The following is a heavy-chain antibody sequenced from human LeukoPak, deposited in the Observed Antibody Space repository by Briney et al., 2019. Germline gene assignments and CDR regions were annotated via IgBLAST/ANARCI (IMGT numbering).Heavy chain of an antibody. CDR3: ARQGSGSYTRFDY. J-gene: IGHJ4*02. V-gene: IGHV3-21*01. Sequence: GGSLRLSCAASGFTFGSYSMNWVRQAPGKGLEWVSSISSSSSYIYYADSVKGRFTISRDNAKNSLYLQMNSLRAEDTAVYYCARQGSGSYTRFDYWGQGTLVTVSS. CDR2: ISSSSSYI. D-gene: IGHD1-26*01. CDR1: GFTFGSYS.